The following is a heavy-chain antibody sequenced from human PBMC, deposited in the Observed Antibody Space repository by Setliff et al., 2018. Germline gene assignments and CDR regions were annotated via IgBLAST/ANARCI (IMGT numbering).Heavy chain of an antibody. V-gene: IGHV1-46*01. CDR3: ARGGKATGYGGGGAFDI. J-gene: IGHJ3*02. CDR1: GYTFTTYY. Sequence: GASVKVSCKASGYTFTTYYFHWVRQAPGQGLEWMGIISPSGGSTSYAQKFQDRVTMTRDTSTSTVYMELSSLRSEDTAVYYCARGGKATGYGGGGAFDIWGQGTMVTVSS. D-gene: IGHD6-25*01. CDR2: ISPSGGST.